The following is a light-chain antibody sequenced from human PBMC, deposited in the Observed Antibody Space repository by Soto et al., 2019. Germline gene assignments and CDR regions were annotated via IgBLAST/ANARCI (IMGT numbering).Light chain of an antibody. CDR3: ATWDDSLNAYV. CDR2: SNN. V-gene: IGLV1-44*01. J-gene: IGLJ1*01. Sequence: QSVLAQPPSASGTPGQTATISCSGASSNIGSNAVNWYQQLPGTAPKLLIYSNNQRPSGVPDRFSGSKYGTSASLAITGLQSEDEADYYCATWDDSLNAYVFGTRTKVTVL. CDR1: SSNIGSNA.